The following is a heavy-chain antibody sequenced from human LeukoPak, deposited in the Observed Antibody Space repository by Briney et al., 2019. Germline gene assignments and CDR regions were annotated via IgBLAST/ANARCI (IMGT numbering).Heavy chain of an antibody. CDR3: ARNPTIFGVVITPDY. D-gene: IGHD3-3*01. CDR1: GGSISSYY. J-gene: IGHJ4*02. CDR2: IYYSGST. Sequence: PSETLSLTCTVSGGSISSYYWSWLRQPPGKGLEWIGYIYYSGSTNYNPSLKSRVTMAVDTSKNQFSLKLSSVTAADTAIYYCARNPTIFGVVITPDYWGQGTLVTVSS. V-gene: IGHV4-59*01.